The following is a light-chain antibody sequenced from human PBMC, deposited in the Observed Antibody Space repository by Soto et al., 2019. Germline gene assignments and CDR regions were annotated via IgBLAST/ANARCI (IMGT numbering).Light chain of an antibody. CDR1: QSVSSSY. CDR3: QQYGSSPYT. CDR2: GAS. J-gene: IGKJ2*01. Sequence: EIVLTQSPGTLSLSPGERATLSCRASQSVSSSYLAWYQQKPGQAPRLLLYGASNRATGIPDRFSGSGSGTDFTFTISRLEPEDFAVYSCQQYGSSPYTFGQGTKLEIK. V-gene: IGKV3-20*01.